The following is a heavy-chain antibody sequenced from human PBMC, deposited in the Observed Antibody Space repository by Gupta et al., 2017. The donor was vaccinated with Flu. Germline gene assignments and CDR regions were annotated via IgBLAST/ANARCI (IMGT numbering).Heavy chain of an antibody. Sequence: QVQLQQWGAGLLKPSETLSLTCAVYGGSFSGYYWSWIRQPPGKGLEWIGEINHSGSTNYNPALKSRVTISVDTSKNQFSLKLSSVTAADTAVYYCARHGHRSGWYARRDYWGQGTLVTVSS. CDR2: INHSGST. V-gene: IGHV4-34*01. J-gene: IGHJ4*02. D-gene: IGHD6-19*01. CDR1: GGSFSGYY. CDR3: ARHGHRSGWYARRDY.